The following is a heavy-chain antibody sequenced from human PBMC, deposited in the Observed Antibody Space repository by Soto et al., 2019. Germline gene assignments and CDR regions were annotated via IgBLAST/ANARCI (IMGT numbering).Heavy chain of an antibody. Sequence: ASVKVSCKASGFTFSNYYMHWVRQAPEQGLEWMGIISPSGDSTIYAQRFQGRVTMTRDTSTSTVYMELSSLTSEDTAVYYCARADFGQYFDYWGQGTVVTVSS. D-gene: IGHD3-16*01. CDR1: GFTFSNYY. J-gene: IGHJ4*02. V-gene: IGHV1-46*01. CDR3: ARADFGQYFDY. CDR2: ISPSGDST.